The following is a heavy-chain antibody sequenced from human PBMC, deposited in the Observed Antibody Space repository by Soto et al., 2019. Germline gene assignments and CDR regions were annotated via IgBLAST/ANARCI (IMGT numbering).Heavy chain of an antibody. Sequence: QVQLVQSGAEVKKPGSSVKVSCTTAGGTISSFPINWVRQAPGQGLEWMGGIITSDGTAKYAEKFQGRVTITADASSSTAYMDLSSLRSEDTAVYYCARSFTKSRRGGVAFDYWGQGTLLTVSP. CDR2: IITSDGTA. V-gene: IGHV1-69*01. D-gene: IGHD3-3*01. J-gene: IGHJ4*02. CDR1: GGTISSFP. CDR3: ARSFTKSRRGGVAFDY.